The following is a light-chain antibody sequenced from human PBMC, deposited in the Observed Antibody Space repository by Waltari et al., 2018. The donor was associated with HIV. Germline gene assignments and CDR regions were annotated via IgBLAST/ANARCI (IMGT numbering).Light chain of an antibody. CDR2: KNN. Sequence: QSVLTQPPSASGTPGQRVTISCSGSSSNVGNNAVHWYQHLPGTAPKHLIYKNNQRPLGVPDRFSGSKSDTSASLAISGLQSEDEADYYCATWDDNVDDWLFGGGTKLTVL. CDR1: SSNVGNNA. J-gene: IGLJ3*02. CDR3: ATWDDNVDDWL. V-gene: IGLV1-44*01.